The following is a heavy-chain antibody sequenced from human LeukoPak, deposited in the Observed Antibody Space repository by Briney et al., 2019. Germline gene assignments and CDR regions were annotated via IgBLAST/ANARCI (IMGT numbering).Heavy chain of an antibody. CDR3: ARDIAARPNGY. Sequence: SVKVSCKASGGTFSSYAISWMRQAPGQGLEWMGRIIPILGIANYAQKFQGRVTITADKSTSTAYMELSSLRSEDTAVYYCARDIAARPNGYWGQGTLVTVSS. CDR1: GGTFSSYA. CDR2: IIPILGIA. V-gene: IGHV1-69*04. D-gene: IGHD6-6*01. J-gene: IGHJ4*02.